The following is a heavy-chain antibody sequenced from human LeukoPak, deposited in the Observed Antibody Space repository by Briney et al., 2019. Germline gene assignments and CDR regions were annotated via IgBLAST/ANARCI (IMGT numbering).Heavy chain of an antibody. CDR3: ARGGDYDYFDY. CDR2: IYTSGST. Sequence: SETLSLTCTVSGGSISSYYWSWIRQPAGKGLEWIGRIYTSGSTYYNPPLKSRVTILVDTSKNQFSLKLSSVTAADTAVYYCARGGDYDYFDYWGQGTLVTVSS. V-gene: IGHV4-4*07. D-gene: IGHD4-17*01. J-gene: IGHJ4*02. CDR1: GGSISSYY.